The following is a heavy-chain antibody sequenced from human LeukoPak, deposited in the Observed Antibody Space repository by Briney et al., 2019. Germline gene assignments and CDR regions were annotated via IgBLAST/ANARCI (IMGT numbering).Heavy chain of an antibody. CDR3: ARSEYYYDSSGYYPFDY. CDR1: GGSISSGGYS. D-gene: IGHD3-22*01. J-gene: IGHJ4*02. CDR2: IYYSGST. V-gene: IGHV4-30-4*07. Sequence: PSETLSLTCAVSGGSISSGGYSWSWIRQPPGKGLEWIGYIYYSGSTYYNPSLKSRVTISVDTSKNQFSLKLSSVTAADTAVYCCARSEYYYDSSGYYPFDYWGQGTLVTVSS.